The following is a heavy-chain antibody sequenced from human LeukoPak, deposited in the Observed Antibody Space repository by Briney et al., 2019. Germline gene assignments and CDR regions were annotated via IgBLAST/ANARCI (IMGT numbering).Heavy chain of an antibody. CDR3: ARDRSAYYLTGLDY. D-gene: IGHD3-9*01. CDR1: GFTVSSNY. J-gene: IGHJ4*02. Sequence: GALRLSCAASGFTVSSNYMSWVRQAPGKGLEWVSVIYSGGSTYYADSVKGRFTISRDNSKNTLYLQMNSLRAEDTAVYYCARDRSAYYLTGLDYWGQGTLVTVSS. V-gene: IGHV3-66*01. CDR2: IYSGGST.